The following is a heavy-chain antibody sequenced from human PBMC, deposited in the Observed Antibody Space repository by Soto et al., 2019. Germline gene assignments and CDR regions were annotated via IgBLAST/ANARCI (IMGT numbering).Heavy chain of an antibody. J-gene: IGHJ4*02. CDR1: GFTFSSYA. V-gene: IGHV3-23*01. D-gene: IGHD2-2*01. CDR3: AKDLVRCSSTSCYEVFPYFDY. Sequence: GSLRLSCAASGFTFSSYAMSWVRQAPGKGLEWVSAISGSGGSTYYADSVKGRFTISRDNSKNTLYLQMNSLRAEDTAVYYCAKDLVRCSSTSCYEVFPYFDYWGQGTLVTVSS. CDR2: ISGSGGST.